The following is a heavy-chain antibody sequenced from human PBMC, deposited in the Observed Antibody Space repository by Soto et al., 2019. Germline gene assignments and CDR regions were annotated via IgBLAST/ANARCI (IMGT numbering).Heavy chain of an antibody. CDR1: GYSISSGYY. V-gene: IGHV4-38-2*01. CDR2: IYHSGST. D-gene: IGHD5-12*01. CDR3: ARRGRLRAYWFDP. J-gene: IGHJ5*02. Sequence: SETLSLTCAVSGYSISSGYYWGWIRQPPGKGLEWIGSIYHSGSTYYNPSLKSRVTISVDTSKNQFSLKLSSVTAADTAVYYCARRGRLRAYWFDPWGQGTLVTVSS.